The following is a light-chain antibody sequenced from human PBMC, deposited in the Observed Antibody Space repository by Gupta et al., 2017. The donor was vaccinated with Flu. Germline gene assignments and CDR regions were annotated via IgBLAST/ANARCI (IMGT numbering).Light chain of an antibody. CDR2: GAS. CDR3: QQYKNWLALS. CDR1: HSIDKD. Sequence: ATLSVSPGERATLSCRASHSIDKDLAWYQQKPGQAPRLLIYGASTRATDTPGRFSGSGSGTEFTLTISSLQSEDFAVYYCQQYKNWLALSFGGGTTVEFK. V-gene: IGKV3-15*01. J-gene: IGKJ4*01.